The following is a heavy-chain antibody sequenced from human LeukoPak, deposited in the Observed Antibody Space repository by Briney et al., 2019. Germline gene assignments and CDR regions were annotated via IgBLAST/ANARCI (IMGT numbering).Heavy chain of an antibody. CDR3: ARGPYYDSSGYYYY. Sequence: SVKVSCKASGGTFSSYAISWVRQAPGQGLEWMGGIIPIFTTANYAQNFQGRVTITADESTSTAYMELSSLRSEDTAVYYCARGPYYDSSGYYYYWGQGTLVTVSS. D-gene: IGHD3-22*01. CDR1: GGTFSSYA. J-gene: IGHJ4*02. CDR2: IIPIFTTA. V-gene: IGHV1-69*01.